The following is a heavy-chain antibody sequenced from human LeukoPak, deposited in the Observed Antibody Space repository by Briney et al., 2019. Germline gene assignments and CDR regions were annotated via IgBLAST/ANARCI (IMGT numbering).Heavy chain of an antibody. V-gene: IGHV1-18*01. Sequence: ASVKVPCKASGYTFITYGITWVRQAPGQGLEWMGRITPYNGDTNYAQNLQDRVTMTTDTSTSTAYMELRSLRSDDTAVYFCARVAGVSYNYFDSWGQGTLVTVSS. CDR2: ITPYNGDT. CDR1: GYTFITYG. J-gene: IGHJ4*02. D-gene: IGHD1-26*01. CDR3: ARVAGVSYNYFDS.